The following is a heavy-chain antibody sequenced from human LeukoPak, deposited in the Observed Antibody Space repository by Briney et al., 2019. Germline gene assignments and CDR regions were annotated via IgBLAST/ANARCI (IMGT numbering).Heavy chain of an antibody. CDR2: IYYSGST. D-gene: IGHD3-22*01. V-gene: IGHV4-59*01. CDR3: ARTLYDSSGYYYFQH. Sequence: PSETLSLTCTVSGGSISSYYWSWIRQPPGKGLEWIGYIYYSGSTNYNPSLKSRVTISVDTSKNQFSLKLSSVTAADTAVYYCARTLYDSSGYYYFQHWGQGTLVTVSS. J-gene: IGHJ1*01. CDR1: GGSISSYY.